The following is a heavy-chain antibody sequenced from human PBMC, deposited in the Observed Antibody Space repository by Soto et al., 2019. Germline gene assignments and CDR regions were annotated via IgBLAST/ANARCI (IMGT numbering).Heavy chain of an antibody. CDR2: ISSSGSTI. CDR3: AREIGNWNYVGNWFDP. Sequence: GGSLRLSCAASGFTFSDYYMSWIRQAPGKGLEWVSYISSSGSTIYYADSVKGRFTISRDNAKNSLYLQMNSLRAEDTAVYYCAREIGNWNYVGNWFDPWGQGTLVTVSS. J-gene: IGHJ5*02. CDR1: GFTFSDYY. D-gene: IGHD1-7*01. V-gene: IGHV3-11*01.